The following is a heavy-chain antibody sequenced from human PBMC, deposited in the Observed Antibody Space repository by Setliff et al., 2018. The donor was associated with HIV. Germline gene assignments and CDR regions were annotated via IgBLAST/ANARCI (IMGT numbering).Heavy chain of an antibody. V-gene: IGHV3-23*01. Sequence: GGSLRLSCAASGFIFGNYAMSWVRQAPGKGLEWVSVLSGSGGSTYYADSVKGRFTISRDNSKNTLYLQMNSLRAEDTAVYYCAKGIRIAVAGGYYYYYPVDVWGQGTTVTVSS. J-gene: IGHJ6*02. CDR2: LSGSGGST. CDR1: GFIFGNYA. CDR3: AKGIRIAVAGGYYYYYPVDV. D-gene: IGHD6-19*01.